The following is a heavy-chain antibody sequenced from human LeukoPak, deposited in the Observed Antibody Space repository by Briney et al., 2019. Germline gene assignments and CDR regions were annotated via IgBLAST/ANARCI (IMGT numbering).Heavy chain of an antibody. CDR1: GYTFTSYG. D-gene: IGHD3-10*01. CDR2: ISAYNGNT. J-gene: IGHJ4*02. V-gene: IGHV1-18*01. Sequence: ASVKVSCKASGYTFTSYGTNWVRQAPGQGLEWMGWISAYNGNTNYAQKLQGRVTMTTDTSTSTAYMELRSLRSDDTAVYYCARVTMVRGVITPWHFDYWGQGTLVTVSS. CDR3: ARVTMVRGVITPWHFDY.